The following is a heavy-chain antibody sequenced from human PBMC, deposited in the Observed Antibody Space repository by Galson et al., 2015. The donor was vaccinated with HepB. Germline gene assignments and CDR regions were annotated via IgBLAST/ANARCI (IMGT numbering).Heavy chain of an antibody. CDR1: GFTFSSYA. V-gene: IGHV3-23*01. J-gene: IGHJ4*02. CDR2: ISGSGGST. Sequence: SLRLSCAASGFTFSSYAMSWVRQAPGKGLEWVSAISGSGGSTYYADSVKGRFTISRDNSKNTLYLQMNSLRAEDTAVYYCAKGTGNSRHFDYWGQGTLVTVSS. CDR3: AKGTGNSRHFDY. D-gene: IGHD4-23*01.